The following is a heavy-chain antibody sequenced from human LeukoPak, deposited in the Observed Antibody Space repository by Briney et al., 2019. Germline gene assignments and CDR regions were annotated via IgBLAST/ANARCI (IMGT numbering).Heavy chain of an antibody. Sequence: GASVKVSCKASGYTFTGYYMHWVRQAPGQGLEWMGWINPNTGGTNYAQKFQGRVTMTRDTSISTAYMELSRLRSDDTAVYYCARLIIWFGDTPRGWFDPWGQGTLVTVSS. CDR1: GYTFTGYY. J-gene: IGHJ5*02. D-gene: IGHD3-10*01. CDR3: ARLIIWFGDTPRGWFDP. CDR2: INPNTGGT. V-gene: IGHV1-2*02.